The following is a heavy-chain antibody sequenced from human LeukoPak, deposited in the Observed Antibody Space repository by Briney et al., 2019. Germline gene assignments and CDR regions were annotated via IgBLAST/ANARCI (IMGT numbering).Heavy chain of an antibody. D-gene: IGHD6-6*01. V-gene: IGHV1-69*05. CDR1: GGTFSSYA. CDR3: ARFLLATRRGNWFDP. J-gene: IGHJ5*02. CDR2: IIPIFGTA. Sequence: SVKVSCKASGGTFSSYAISWVRQAPGQGLEWMGGIIPIFGTANYAQKFQGRVTITTDESTSTAYMELSSLRSEDTAVYYCARFLLATRRGNWFDPWGQGTLVTVSS.